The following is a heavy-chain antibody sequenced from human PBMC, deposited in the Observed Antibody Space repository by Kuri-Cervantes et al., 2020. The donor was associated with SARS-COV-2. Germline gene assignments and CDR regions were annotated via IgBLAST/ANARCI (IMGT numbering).Heavy chain of an antibody. V-gene: IGHV3-11*01. CDR3: ARCPGEQQPYYYYYYMDV. CDR1: DGSFSGYY. J-gene: IGHJ6*03. D-gene: IGHD6-13*01. Sequence: GGSLRLSCAAYDGSFSGYYWSWIRQPPGKGLEWVSYISSSGSTIYYADSVKGRFTISRDNAKNSLYLQMNSLRAEDTAVYYCARCPGEQQPYYYYYYMDVWGKGTTVTVSS. CDR2: ISSSGSTI.